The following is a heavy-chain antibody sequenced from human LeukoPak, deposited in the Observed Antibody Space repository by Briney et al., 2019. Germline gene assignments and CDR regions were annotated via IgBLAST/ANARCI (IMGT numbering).Heavy chain of an antibody. D-gene: IGHD3-16*01. CDR3: ARDRGLGPGDFDY. V-gene: IGHV1-2*02. CDR1: GYTFTGYY. J-gene: IGHJ4*02. Sequence: GASVKVPCRASGYTFTGYYMHWVRQAPGQGLEWMGWINPNSGGTNYAQKFQGRVTMTRDTSISTAYMELSRLRSDDTAVYYCARDRGLGPGDFDYWGQGTLVTVSS. CDR2: INPNSGGT.